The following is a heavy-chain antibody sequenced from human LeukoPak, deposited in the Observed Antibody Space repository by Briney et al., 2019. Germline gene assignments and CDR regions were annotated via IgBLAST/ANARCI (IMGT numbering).Heavy chain of an antibody. V-gene: IGHV4-59*01. CDR3: AGVTMVRGVIPHFDY. CDR1: GGSISSYY. CDR2: IYYSGST. J-gene: IGHJ4*02. Sequence: SETLSLTCTVSGGSISSYYWSWIREPPGKGLEWIGYIYYSGSTNYNPSLKNRVTISVDTSKNQFSLKLSSVTAADTAVYYCAGVTMVRGVIPHFDYWGQGTLVTVSS. D-gene: IGHD3-10*01.